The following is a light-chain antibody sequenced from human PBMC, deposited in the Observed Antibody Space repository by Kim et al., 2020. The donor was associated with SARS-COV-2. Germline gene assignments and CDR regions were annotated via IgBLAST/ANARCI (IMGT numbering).Light chain of an antibody. CDR2: GAS. Sequence: SPGARATLCCRASQSVSSSYLAWYQQKPGQAPRLLIYGASSRATGIPDRFSGSGSGTDFTLTISRLEPEDFAVYYCQQYGSSPMYTFGQGTKLEIK. CDR3: QQYGSSPMYT. V-gene: IGKV3-20*01. CDR1: QSVSSSY. J-gene: IGKJ2*01.